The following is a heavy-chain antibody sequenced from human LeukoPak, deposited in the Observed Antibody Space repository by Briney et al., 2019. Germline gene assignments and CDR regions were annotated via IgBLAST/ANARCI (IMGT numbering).Heavy chain of an antibody. J-gene: IGHJ4*02. V-gene: IGHV3-30-3*01. CDR3: ARGRAGIAAAGFDY. CDR1: GFTFS. CDR2: ISFDGGNK. D-gene: IGHD6-13*01. Sequence: PGGSLRLSCATSGFTFSMHWVRPAPGKGLDWVAVISFDGGNKFYADSVKGRFSISRDNSKNTLYLQMNSLGLDDTAVYFCARGRAGIAAAGFDYWGQGTLVTVSS.